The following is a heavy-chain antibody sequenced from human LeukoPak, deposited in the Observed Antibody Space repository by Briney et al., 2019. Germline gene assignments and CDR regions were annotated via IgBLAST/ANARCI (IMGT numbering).Heavy chain of an antibody. Sequence: ASEKVSCKASGYTFTSYDINWVRQATGQGLEWMGWMNPNSGNTGYAQKFQGRVTTTRNTSISTAYMELSSLRSEDTAVYYCAKSGYSYGYYFDYWGQGTLVTVSS. J-gene: IGHJ4*02. CDR3: AKSGYSYGYYFDY. D-gene: IGHD5-18*01. CDR2: MNPNSGNT. V-gene: IGHV1-8*01. CDR1: GYTFTSYD.